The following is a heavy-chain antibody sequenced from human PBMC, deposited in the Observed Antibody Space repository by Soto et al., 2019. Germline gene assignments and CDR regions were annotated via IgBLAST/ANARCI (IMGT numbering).Heavy chain of an antibody. V-gene: IGHV4-38-2*02. CDR2: IYHSGST. CDR3: ARDVSLTFGVVITGYFDY. J-gene: IGHJ4*02. CDR1: GHSSSSGCYY. D-gene: IGHD3-3*01. Sequence: SDTLSLTCGFSGHSSSSGCYYWVWIRQSPGNRPEWIGSIYHSGSTYYNPSLKSRVTMSVDTSKNQFSLQLDSVTAADTAVYYCARDVSLTFGVVITGYFDYWGQGTLVTVSS.